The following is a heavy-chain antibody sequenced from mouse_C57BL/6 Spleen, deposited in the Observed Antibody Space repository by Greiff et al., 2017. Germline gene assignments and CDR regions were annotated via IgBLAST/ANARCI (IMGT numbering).Heavy chain of an antibody. CDR2: IHPNSGST. V-gene: IGHV1-64*01. Sequence: QVQLQQPGAELVKPGASVKLSCKASGFNFNGYWMHWVKQRPGQGLEWIGMIHPNSGSTDYNETFKSKATLTVEQSSRPAYMQSSSLTSEDTAVYYGARADYDSDAGVAYWGQVTLVTVSA. D-gene: IGHD2-4*01. J-gene: IGHJ3*01. CDR3: ARADYDSDAGVAY. CDR1: GFNFNGYW.